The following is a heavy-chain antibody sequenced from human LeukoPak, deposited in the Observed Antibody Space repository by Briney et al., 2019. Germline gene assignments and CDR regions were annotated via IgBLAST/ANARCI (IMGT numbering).Heavy chain of an antibody. CDR1: GGSFIDYS. CDR2: INHSGST. V-gene: IGHV4-34*01. D-gene: IGHD4-17*01. Sequence: SSETLSLTCSVSGGSFIDYSWSWIRQPPGKGLEWIGEINHSGSTNYNPPLKSRVTISVDTSKNQFSLKLSSVTAADTAVYYCATDTVTTPYYYYGMDVWGQGTTVTVSS. CDR3: ATDTVTTPYYYYGMDV. J-gene: IGHJ6*02.